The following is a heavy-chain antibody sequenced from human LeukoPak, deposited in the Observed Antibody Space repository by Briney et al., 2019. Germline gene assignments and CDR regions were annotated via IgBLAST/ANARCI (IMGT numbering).Heavy chain of an antibody. V-gene: IGHV1-18*01. Sequence: ASVKVSCKASGYTFTSYGISWVRQAPGQGLEWMGWISAYNGNTNYAQKLQGRVTMTTDTSTSTAYMELRSLRSDDTAVYYCARSGDHEYYYGSGSYPYYYYYMDVWGKGTTVTVSS. CDR1: GYTFTSYG. D-gene: IGHD3-10*01. J-gene: IGHJ6*03. CDR2: ISAYNGNT. CDR3: ARSGDHEYYYGSGSYPYYYYYMDV.